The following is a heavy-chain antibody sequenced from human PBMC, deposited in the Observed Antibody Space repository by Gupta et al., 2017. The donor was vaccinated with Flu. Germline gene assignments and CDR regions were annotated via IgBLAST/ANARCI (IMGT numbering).Heavy chain of an antibody. V-gene: IGHV4-34*01. D-gene: IGHD4-11*01. J-gene: IGHJ6*02. CDR3: ARRNDYPNLYYYGMDV. CDR1: GGSFSGYY. Sequence: QVQLQQWGAGLLKPSETLSLTCAVYGGSFSGYYWSWIRQPPGKGLEWIGEINHSGSTNYNPSLKSRVTISVDTSKNQFSLKLSSVTAADTAVYYCARRNDYPNLYYYGMDVWGQGTTVTVSS. CDR2: INHSGST.